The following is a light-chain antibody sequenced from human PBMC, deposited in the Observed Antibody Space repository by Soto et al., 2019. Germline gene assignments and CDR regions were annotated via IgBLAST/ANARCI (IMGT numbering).Light chain of an antibody. V-gene: IGLV2-14*01. Sequence: QSVLTQPASLSGSPGQSITISCTGTSSDVGGYNYVSWYQQHPGKAPKLMIYDVSNRPSGVSNRFSGSKSGNTASLTISGLQAEDEADYYCSSYTSSSTLDVVFGGGT. J-gene: IGLJ2*01. CDR2: DVS. CDR1: SSDVGGYNY. CDR3: SSYTSSSTLDVV.